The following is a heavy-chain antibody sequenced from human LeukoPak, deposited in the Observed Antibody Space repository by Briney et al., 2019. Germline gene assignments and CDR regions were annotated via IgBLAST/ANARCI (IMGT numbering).Heavy chain of an antibody. V-gene: IGHV4-39*01. Sequence: SETLSLTCTVSGGSISSSSYYWGWIRQPPGKGLEWIGSIYYSGSTYYNPSLKSRVTISVDTSKNQFSLKLSSVTAADTAVCYCARNFREISSGYYYPLDYWGQGTLVTVSS. J-gene: IGHJ4*02. CDR1: GGSISSSSYY. CDR3: ARNFREISSGYYYPLDY. D-gene: IGHD3-22*01. CDR2: IYYSGST.